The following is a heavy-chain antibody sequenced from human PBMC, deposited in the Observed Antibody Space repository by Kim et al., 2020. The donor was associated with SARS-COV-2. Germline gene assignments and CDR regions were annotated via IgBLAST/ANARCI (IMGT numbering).Heavy chain of an antibody. CDR1: GFTFSSYW. CDR2: IKQDGSEK. Sequence: GGSLRLSCAASGFTFSSYWMSWVRQAPGKGLEWVANIKQDGSEKYYVDSVKGRFTISRDNAKNSLYLQMNSLRAEDTAVYYCAAMRGYYYYGMDVWGQGTTVTVSS. V-gene: IGHV3-7*03. D-gene: IGHD5-18*01. CDR3: AAMRGYYYYGMDV. J-gene: IGHJ6*02.